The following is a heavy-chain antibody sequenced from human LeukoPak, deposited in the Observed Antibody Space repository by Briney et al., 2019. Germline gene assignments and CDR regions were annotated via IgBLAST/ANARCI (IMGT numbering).Heavy chain of an antibody. V-gene: IGHV1-24*01. CDR1: GYTLTELS. J-gene: IGHJ5*02. D-gene: IGHD3-9*01. CDR3: AREGLTGYYSAHSWFDP. CDR2: FDPEDGET. Sequence: ASVKVSCKVSGYTLTELSMHWVRQAPGKGLEWMGGFDPEDGETIYAQKFQGRVTMTRDMSTSTVYMELSSLRSEDTAVYYCAREGLTGYYSAHSWFDPWGQGTLVTVSS.